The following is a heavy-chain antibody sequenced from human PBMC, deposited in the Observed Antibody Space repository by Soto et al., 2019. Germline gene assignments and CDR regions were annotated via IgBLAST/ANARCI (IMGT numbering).Heavy chain of an antibody. CDR3: ARDDDYGDNGLDY. CDR1: GFSFSSYG. D-gene: IGHD4-17*01. J-gene: IGHJ4*02. CDR2: ILDDGSDK. Sequence: QVQPVESGGGVVQPGRSLRLSCAASGFSFSSYGMHWVRQAPGKGLEWVAVILDDGSDKDYTDAVKGRFTISRDNSKNTLYLEMNSLRAEDTAVYYCARDDDYGDNGLDYWGQGTLVTVSS. V-gene: IGHV3-33*01.